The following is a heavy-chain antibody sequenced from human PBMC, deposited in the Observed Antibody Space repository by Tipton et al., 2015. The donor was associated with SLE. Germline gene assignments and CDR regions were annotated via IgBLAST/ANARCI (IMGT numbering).Heavy chain of an antibody. Sequence: TLSLTCTVSGASISGYYWSWIRQPPGKGLEWIGQINHRGSTNYNPSLKSRVTISIDTSKNQFSLKLSSVTAADTAVYYCAGVRKKGWGWFDPWGQGTLVTVSS. CDR2: INHRGST. V-gene: IGHV4-34*01. CDR1: GASISGYY. J-gene: IGHJ5*02. CDR3: AGVRKKGWGWFDP. D-gene: IGHD3-16*01.